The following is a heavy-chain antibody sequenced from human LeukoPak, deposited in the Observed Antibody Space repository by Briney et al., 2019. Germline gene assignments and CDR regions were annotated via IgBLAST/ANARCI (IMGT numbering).Heavy chain of an antibody. D-gene: IGHD3-22*01. Sequence: GGSLRLSCTASGFTFSDCDMNWFRQAPGKGLEWVSSISYRSSHMYYADSVKGRFTISRDNAKNSLYLQMNSLRAEDTAVYYCARRRSRGYKDDAFGIWGQGTIVTVSS. CDR1: GFTFSDCD. CDR3: ARRRSRGYKDDAFGI. CDR2: ISYRSSHM. J-gene: IGHJ3*02. V-gene: IGHV3-21*01.